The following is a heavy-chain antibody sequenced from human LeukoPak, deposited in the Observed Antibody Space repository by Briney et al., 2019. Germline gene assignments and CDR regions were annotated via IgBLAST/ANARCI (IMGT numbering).Heavy chain of an antibody. D-gene: IGHD6-19*01. Sequence: ASVKVSCKASRYTFTSYAMHWVRPAPGQRLDWMGWINAGNGDTKYSQKFQGRVTITRDTSASTAYMELSSLRSEDTAVYYCARDGQPNFSGWSAFDYWGQGTLVTVSS. CDR3: ARDGQPNFSGWSAFDY. CDR2: INAGNGDT. CDR1: RYTFTSYA. V-gene: IGHV1-3*01. J-gene: IGHJ4*02.